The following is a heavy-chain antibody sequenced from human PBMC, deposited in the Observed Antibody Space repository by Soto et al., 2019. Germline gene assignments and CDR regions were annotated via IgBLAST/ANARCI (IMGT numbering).Heavy chain of an antibody. D-gene: IGHD4-17*01. CDR1: GFTFSSYS. Sequence: EVQLVESGGGLVQPGGSLRLSCAASGFTFSSYSMNWVRQAPGKGLEWVSYISSSSSTIYYADSVKGRVTISGDNAKNSLYLQMNSLIAEDTAVYYCARDLNYGVFDYWGQGTLVTVSS. J-gene: IGHJ4*02. CDR3: ARDLNYGVFDY. CDR2: ISSSSSTI. V-gene: IGHV3-48*01.